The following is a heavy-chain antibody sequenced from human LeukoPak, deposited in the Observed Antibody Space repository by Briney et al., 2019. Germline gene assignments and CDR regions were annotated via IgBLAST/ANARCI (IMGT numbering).Heavy chain of an antibody. V-gene: IGHV1-69*13. Sequence: SVKVSCKASGGTFSSYAISWVRQAPGQGLEWMGGIIPIFGTANYAQKFQGRVTITADESTSTAYMELSSLRSEGTAVYYCARAIVGASIVPGSFDYWGQGTLVTVSS. D-gene: IGHD1-26*01. CDR3: ARAIVGASIVPGSFDY. CDR2: IIPIFGTA. CDR1: GGTFSSYA. J-gene: IGHJ4*02.